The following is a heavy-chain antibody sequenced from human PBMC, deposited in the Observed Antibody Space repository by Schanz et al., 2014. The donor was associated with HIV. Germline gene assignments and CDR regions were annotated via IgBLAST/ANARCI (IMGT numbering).Heavy chain of an antibody. J-gene: IGHJ6*02. D-gene: IGHD1-1*01. CDR2: ISGSGGST. Sequence: EVQLVESGGGLVQPGRSLRLSCAVSGFTFDDYAMHWVRQAPGKGLEWVSVISGSGGSTYYADSVKGRFTISRDNSKNTLYLQMNSLRAEDTAVYYCTKEVPPDVWGQGTTVTVSS. CDR1: GFTFDDYA. V-gene: IGHV3-23*04. CDR3: TKEVPPDV.